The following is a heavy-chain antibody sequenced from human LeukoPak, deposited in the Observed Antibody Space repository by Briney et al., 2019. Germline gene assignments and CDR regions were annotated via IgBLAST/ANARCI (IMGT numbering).Heavy chain of an antibody. D-gene: IGHD6-13*01. CDR1: GFSFSSYT. Sequence: RGSLRLSCVTSGFSFSSYTMHWVRQAPGKGLEYVGAIGGSGENTYYVSSVKGRFIISRDNSKNTLYLQMGSLRAEDTAVYYCAKAEAAAVFFDYWGQGTLVTVSS. V-gene: IGHV3-64*01. J-gene: IGHJ4*02. CDR2: IGGSGENT. CDR3: AKAEAAAVFFDY.